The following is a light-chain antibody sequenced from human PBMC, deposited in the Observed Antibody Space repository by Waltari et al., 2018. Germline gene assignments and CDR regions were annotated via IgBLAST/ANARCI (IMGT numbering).Light chain of an antibody. CDR3: CSYGGSYSFVV. Sequence: QSALTQPRSVSGSPGQSVTISCTGTSSDGGGYNYVSRYQQHPGKAPKLIIYDVTKRPSGVPDRFSGSKSGNTASLTISGLQAEDEADYYCCSYGGSYSFVVFGGGTKLTVL. J-gene: IGLJ2*01. CDR1: SSDGGGYNY. CDR2: DVT. V-gene: IGLV2-11*01.